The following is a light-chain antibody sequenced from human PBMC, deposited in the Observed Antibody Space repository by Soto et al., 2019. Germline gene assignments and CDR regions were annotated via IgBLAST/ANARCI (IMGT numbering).Light chain of an antibody. J-gene: IGLJ2*01. V-gene: IGLV2-14*01. CDR2: AVS. CDR1: SSDIGGYDY. CDR3: NSYTSITTLGV. Sequence: QSALTQPASVSGSPGQSITISCTGTSSDIGGYDYVSWYQQHPGKAPKLVIYAVSNRPSGVSNRFSGSKSGNTASLASSGLQGEDEADYYCNSYTSITTLGVFGGGTKLTVL.